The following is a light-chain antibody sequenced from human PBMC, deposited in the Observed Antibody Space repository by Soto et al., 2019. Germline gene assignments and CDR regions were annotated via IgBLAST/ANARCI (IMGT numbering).Light chain of an antibody. V-gene: IGLV2-23*02. Sequence: QSVLTQPASVSGSPGQSITISCTGTSSDVGSYNLVSWYQQHPGKAPKLMIYEVSKRPSGVSNRFSGSKSGNTASLTISGLQAEDEADYYCCSYAGSSTFYVFGTVTKLTVL. CDR3: CSYAGSSTFYV. CDR2: EVS. CDR1: SSDVGSYNL. J-gene: IGLJ1*01.